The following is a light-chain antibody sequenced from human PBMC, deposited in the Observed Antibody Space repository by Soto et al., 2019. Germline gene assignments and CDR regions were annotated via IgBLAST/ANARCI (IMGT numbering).Light chain of an antibody. J-gene: IGLJ1*01. Sequence: VLTQPPSVSGAPRQRGTISCTGNSSKIGAGYDVHWYQQLPGTAPKLLIYGNSNRPSGVPDRFSGSKSGTSASLAITGLQAEDEADYYCQSYDSSLSGYVFGTGTKVTVL. V-gene: IGLV1-40*01. CDR3: QSYDSSLSGYV. CDR1: SSKIGAGYD. CDR2: GNS.